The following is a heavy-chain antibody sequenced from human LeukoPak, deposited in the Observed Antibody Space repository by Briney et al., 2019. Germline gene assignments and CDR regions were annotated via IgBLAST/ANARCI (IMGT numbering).Heavy chain of an antibody. J-gene: IGHJ3*02. CDR2: IYHSGST. Sequence: SETLSLTCTVSGYSISSGYYWGWIRQPPGKGLKWIGNIYHSGSTYYNPSLKSRVTISVDTSKNQFSLKLSSVTAADTAVYYCATYGDYDAFDIWGQGTMVTVSS. V-gene: IGHV4-38-2*02. D-gene: IGHD4-17*01. CDR1: GYSISSGYY. CDR3: ATYGDYDAFDI.